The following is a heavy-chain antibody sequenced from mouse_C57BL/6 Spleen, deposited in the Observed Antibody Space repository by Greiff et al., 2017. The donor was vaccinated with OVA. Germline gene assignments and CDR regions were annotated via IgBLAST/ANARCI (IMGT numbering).Heavy chain of an antibody. V-gene: IGHV5-4*03. CDR2: ISDGGSYT. D-gene: IGHD2-10*01. Sequence: EVKLMESGGSLVKPGGSLKLSCAASGFTFSSYAMSWVRQTPEKRLEWVATISDGGSYTYYPDNVKGRFTISRDNAKNNLYLQMSHLKSEDTAMYYCARAYYGNYEGAMDYWGQGTSVTVSS. CDR3: ARAYYGNYEGAMDY. J-gene: IGHJ4*01. CDR1: GFTFSSYA.